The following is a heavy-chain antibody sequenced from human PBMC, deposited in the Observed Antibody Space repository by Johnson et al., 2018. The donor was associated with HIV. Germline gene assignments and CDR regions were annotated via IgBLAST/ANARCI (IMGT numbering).Heavy chain of an antibody. CDR2: IYSGGST. CDR3: ARDGQDRDDAFDI. Sequence: VQLVESGGGLVQSGGSLRLSCAASGFTFSSYAMSWVRQAPGKGLEWVSVIYSGGSTYYADSVKGRFTISRDNSKNTLYLQMNSLRAEDTAVYYCARDGQDRDDAFDIWGQGTMVTVSS. D-gene: IGHD3-22*01. J-gene: IGHJ3*02. CDR1: GFTFSSYA. V-gene: IGHV3-66*01.